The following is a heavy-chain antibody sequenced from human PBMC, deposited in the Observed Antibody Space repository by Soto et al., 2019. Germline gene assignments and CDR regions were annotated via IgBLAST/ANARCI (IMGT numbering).Heavy chain of an antibody. CDR1: GFTFSSYA. J-gene: IGHJ6*04. CDR2: ISGSGGST. V-gene: IGHV3-23*01. D-gene: IGHD3-3*01. Sequence: HPGGSLRLSCAASGFTFSSYAMSWVRQAPGKGLEWVSAISGSGGSTYYADSVKGRFTISRDNSKNTLYLQMNSLRAEDTAVYYCAKALLPYYDFWSGYSMDVWGKGTTVTVSS. CDR3: AKALLPYYDFWSGYSMDV.